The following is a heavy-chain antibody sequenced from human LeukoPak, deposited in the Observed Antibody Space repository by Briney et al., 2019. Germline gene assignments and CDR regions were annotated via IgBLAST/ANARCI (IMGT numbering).Heavy chain of an antibody. CDR3: ARRDLITGTTDY. CDR2: INHSGST. J-gene: IGHJ4*02. CDR1: GGSFSGYY. D-gene: IGHD1-7*01. Sequence: PSETLSLTCAVYGGSFSGYYWSWIRQPPGKGLEWIGEINHSGSTNYNPSLKSRVTISVDTSKNQFSLKLSSVTAADTAVYYCARRDLITGTTDYWGQGSLVTVSS. V-gene: IGHV4-34*01.